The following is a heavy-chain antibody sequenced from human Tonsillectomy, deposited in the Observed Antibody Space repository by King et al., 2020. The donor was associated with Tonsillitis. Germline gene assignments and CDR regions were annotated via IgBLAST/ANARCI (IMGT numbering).Heavy chain of an antibody. CDR3: ARYYGSGTYLDY. Sequence: VQLVESGGGLVQPGGSLRLSCAASGFTFRSHEMNWVRQAPGKGLEWVSYISSSGSAIFYADSVKGRFTISRDNAKNALYLQMNSLRAEDTALYYCARYYGSGTYLDYWGQGTLVTVSS. V-gene: IGHV3-48*03. D-gene: IGHD3-10*01. J-gene: IGHJ4*02. CDR1: GFTFRSHE. CDR2: ISSSGSAI.